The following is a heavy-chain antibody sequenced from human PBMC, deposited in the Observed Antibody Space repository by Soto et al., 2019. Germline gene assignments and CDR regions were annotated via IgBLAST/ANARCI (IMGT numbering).Heavy chain of an antibody. CDR3: ATLTYCSSASCPNYYYVMDV. J-gene: IGHJ6*02. CDR1: GFTFTTYS. D-gene: IGHD2-2*01. V-gene: IGHV3-21*02. CDR2: IGSSRNYI. Sequence: EVQLVESGGGLVMPGGSLRLSCAASGFTFTTYSLTWVRQAPGKGLEWVPSIGSSRNYIYYADSVKGRFTISRDNAKNSLFLQMNRLRAEDTAVYYCATLTYCSSASCPNYYYVMDVWGQGTTVTVSS.